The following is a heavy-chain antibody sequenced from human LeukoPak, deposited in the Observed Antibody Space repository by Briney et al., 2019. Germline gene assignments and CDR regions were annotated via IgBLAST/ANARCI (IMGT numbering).Heavy chain of an antibody. J-gene: IGHJ4*02. CDR3: ARDKMFEVVNYFDY. D-gene: IGHD3-3*01. Sequence: PSETLSLTCTVSGGSISSGSYYWGWIRQPPGKGLEWIGSIYYSGSTFYSPSLKSRITLSLDTSKNQFSLKLSSVTAAETAVYYCARDKMFEVVNYFDYWGQGTLVTVSS. CDR2: IYYSGST. CDR1: GGSISSGSYY. V-gene: IGHV4-39*07.